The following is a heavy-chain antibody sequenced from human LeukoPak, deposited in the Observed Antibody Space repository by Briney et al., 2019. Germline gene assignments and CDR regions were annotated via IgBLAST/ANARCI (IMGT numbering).Heavy chain of an antibody. V-gene: IGHV6-1*01. D-gene: IGHD3/OR15-3a*01. CDR3: ADLDWGTAPL. Sequence: PSQTLSLTCAISGDSVSKSSAAWTWIRQSPSRGLEWLGRTYYRCKWYNDYVVSVKSRITITSDTSKNQFSLQLNSVTPEDTAVYYCADLDWGTAPLWGQGTLVTVSS. J-gene: IGHJ4*02. CDR2: TYYRCKWYN. CDR1: GDSVSKSSAA.